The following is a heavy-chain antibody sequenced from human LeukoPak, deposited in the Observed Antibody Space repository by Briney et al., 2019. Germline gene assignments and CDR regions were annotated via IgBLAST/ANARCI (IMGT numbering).Heavy chain of an antibody. D-gene: IGHD3-3*01. CDR3: ARALEDYDFWSGYSPGWFDP. CDR2: ISGSGGST. J-gene: IGHJ5*02. V-gene: IGHV3-23*01. CDR1: GFTFSSYA. Sequence: GGSLRLSCAASGFTFSSYAMSWVRQAPGKGLEWVSAISGSGGSTYYADSVKGRFTISRDNSKDTLYLQMNSLRAEDTAVYYCARALEDYDFWSGYSPGWFDPWGQGTLVTVSS.